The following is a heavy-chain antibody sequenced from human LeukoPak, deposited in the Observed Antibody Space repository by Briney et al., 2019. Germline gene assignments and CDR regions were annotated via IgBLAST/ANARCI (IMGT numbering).Heavy chain of an antibody. D-gene: IGHD3-3*01. CDR1: GFIFSNAW. CDR2: IKSKTDGGTT. J-gene: IGHJ4*02. V-gene: IGHV3-15*01. Sequence: GGSLRLSCAASGFIFSNAWMNWVRQAPGKGLEWVGRIKSKTDGGTTDYAAPVKGRFTVSRDDSKNTLYLQMNSLRAEDTAVYYCAAYYDFWSAYTIYWGQGTLVTVSS. CDR3: AAYYDFWSAYTIY.